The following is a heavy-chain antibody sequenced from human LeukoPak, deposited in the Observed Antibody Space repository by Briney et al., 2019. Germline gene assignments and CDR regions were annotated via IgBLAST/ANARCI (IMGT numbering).Heavy chain of an antibody. CDR2: FDPEDGET. CDR1: GYTLTELS. CDR3: ATLGGGGSSWYFYLDY. J-gene: IGHJ4*02. Sequence: GASVKVSCKVSGYTLTELSMHWVRQAPGKGLEWMGGFDPEDGETIYAQKFQGRVTVTEDTSTDTAYMELSSLRSEDTAVYYCATLGGGGSSWYFYLDYWGQGTLVTVSS. D-gene: IGHD6-13*01. V-gene: IGHV1-24*01.